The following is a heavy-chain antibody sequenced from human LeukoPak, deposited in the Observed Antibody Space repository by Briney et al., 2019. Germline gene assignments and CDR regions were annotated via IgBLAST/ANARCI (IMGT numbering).Heavy chain of an antibody. CDR2: IYYSGST. V-gene: IGHV4-59*01. J-gene: IGHJ6*03. CDR1: GGSISSYH. CDR3: ARAGKTYYYYYMDV. Sequence: SETLSLTCTVSGGSISSYHWSWIRQPPGKGLEWIGYIYYSGSTNYNPSLKSRVTISVDTSKNQFSLKLSSVTAADTAVYYCARAGKTYYYYYMDVWGKGTTVTVS.